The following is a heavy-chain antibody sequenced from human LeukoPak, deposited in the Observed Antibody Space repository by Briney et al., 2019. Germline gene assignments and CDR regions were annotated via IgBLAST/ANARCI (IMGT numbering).Heavy chain of an antibody. V-gene: IGHV3-64D*09. CDR1: ASTLSTFD. CDR2: IGSNGDGT. CDR3: VKESHGPHIPPAY. Sequence: PGGSLTLFCLGFASTLSTFDIHCLRQAPGKGLEYVSVIGSNGDGTHYADSVQARFSICRDNSKNTLYLHMSSLRAEDTDVSHSVKESHGPHIPPAYCGQGTPLTVSS. J-gene: IGHJ4*02. D-gene: IGHD2-2*01.